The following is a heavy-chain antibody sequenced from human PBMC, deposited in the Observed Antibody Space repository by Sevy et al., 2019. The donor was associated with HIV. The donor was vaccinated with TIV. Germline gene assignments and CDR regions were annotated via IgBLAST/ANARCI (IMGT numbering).Heavy chain of an antibody. CDR2: FKQDGSGK. J-gene: IGHJ4*02. Sequence: GGSLRLSCAASGFSFSVYWMSWVRQAPGKGLEWVATFKQDGSGKYYVDSVKGRFTISRDNAKNSLYLQMNSLRAEDTAVYYCAREGVGGYSYSLDCWGQGTLVTVSS. CDR1: GFSFSVYW. V-gene: IGHV3-7*01. D-gene: IGHD5-18*01. CDR3: AREGVGGYSYSLDC.